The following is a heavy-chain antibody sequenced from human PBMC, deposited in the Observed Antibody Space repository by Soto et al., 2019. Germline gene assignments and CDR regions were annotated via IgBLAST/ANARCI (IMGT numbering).Heavy chain of an antibody. Sequence: PSETLSLTCNVSGSSFRTTNYHWGWIRQPPGRGLEWIGNIYYSGNTHYNPSLKSRVTISVDTSKNQFSLMLSSVTATDAAAYYCVRGLSSGYNYFDYWGQGTLVTVSS. CDR1: GSSFRTTNYH. J-gene: IGHJ4*02. D-gene: IGHD3-22*01. CDR3: VRGLSSGYNYFDY. CDR2: IYYSGNT. V-gene: IGHV4-39*01.